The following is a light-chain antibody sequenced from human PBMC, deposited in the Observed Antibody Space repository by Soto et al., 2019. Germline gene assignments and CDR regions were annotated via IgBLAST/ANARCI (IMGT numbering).Light chain of an antibody. V-gene: IGKV1-39*01. CDR1: QSISSN. CDR3: QQSYSTPLT. CDR2: AAS. Sequence: IQMTQSPSSLSSSLGDRVTITCRASQSISSNLNWYQQKPGKAPKLPIYAASSLQSGVPSRFSGGGSGTDFTLTISSLQPEDFATYSCQQSYSTPLTFGGGTKVDIK. J-gene: IGKJ4*01.